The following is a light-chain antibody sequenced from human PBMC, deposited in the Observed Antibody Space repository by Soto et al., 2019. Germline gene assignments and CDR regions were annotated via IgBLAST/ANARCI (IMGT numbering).Light chain of an antibody. J-gene: IGKJ1*01. CDR2: GAS. V-gene: IGKV3-20*01. CDR3: QQYGSLSWT. CDR1: QSVRSNY. Sequence: EIVLTQSPGTLSLSPGERATLACRASQSVRSNYLAWYQQKPGQAPRLLIYGASSRATGIPDRFSGSGSGTDFTLTISRLEPEDFAVYYCQQYGSLSWTFGQGTKVDIK.